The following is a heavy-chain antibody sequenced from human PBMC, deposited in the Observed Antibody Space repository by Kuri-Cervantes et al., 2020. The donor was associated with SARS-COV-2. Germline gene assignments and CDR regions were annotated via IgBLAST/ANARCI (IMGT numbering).Heavy chain of an antibody. CDR3: ARGSKYSSSWQYFQH. J-gene: IGHJ1*01. Sequence: SETLSLTCTVSGGSISSSSYYWGWIRQPPGKGLEWIGSIYYRGSTYYNPSLKSRVTISVDTSKNQFSLKLSSVTAADTAVYYCARGSKYSSSWQYFQHWGQGTLVTVSS. V-gene: IGHV4-39*01. CDR1: GGSISSSSYY. D-gene: IGHD6-13*01. CDR2: IYYRGST.